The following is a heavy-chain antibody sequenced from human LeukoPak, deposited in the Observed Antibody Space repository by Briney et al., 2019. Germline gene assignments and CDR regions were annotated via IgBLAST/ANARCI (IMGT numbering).Heavy chain of an antibody. Sequence: ASVKVSCKASGYTFTGYYMHWVRQAPGQGLEWMGWINPNSGGTNYAQKFQGRVTMTRDTSISTAYMALSRLRSDDTAVYYCAKGPPEYCSGGSCHSGRNWIDPWGQGTLVTVST. V-gene: IGHV1-2*02. J-gene: IGHJ5*02. CDR1: GYTFTGYY. CDR3: AKGPPEYCSGGSCHSGRNWIDP. D-gene: IGHD2-15*01. CDR2: INPNSGGT.